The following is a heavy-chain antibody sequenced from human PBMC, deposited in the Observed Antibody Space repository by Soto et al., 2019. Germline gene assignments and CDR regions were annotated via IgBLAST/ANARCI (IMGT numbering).Heavy chain of an antibody. D-gene: IGHD6-19*01. Sequence: EVQLVESGGGLVKPGGSLRLSCAASGFTFSNVWMNWVRQAPGKGLEWVGRIKSKTDGGTTDYAAPVTGRFTISRDDSKNTLYLQMNILKTEATAVYYCTPLALKYSSGWYEFSDWGQGTLVTVSS. V-gene: IGHV3-15*07. J-gene: IGHJ4*02. CDR2: IKSKTDGGTT. CDR1: GFTFSNVW. CDR3: TPLALKYSSGWYEFSD.